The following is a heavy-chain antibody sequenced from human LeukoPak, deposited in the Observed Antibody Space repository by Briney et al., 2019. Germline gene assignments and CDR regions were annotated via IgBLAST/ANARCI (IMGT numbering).Heavy chain of an antibody. CDR1: GGSFSGYY. CDR3: ARVPIWWGLTGYYIDY. V-gene: IGHV4-34*01. J-gene: IGHJ4*02. CDR2: INHSGST. D-gene: IGHD3-9*01. Sequence: SETLSLTCAVYGGSFSGYYWSWIRQPPGKGLEWIGEINHSGSTNYNPSLKSRVTISVDTSKNQFSLKLSSVTAADTAVYYCARVPIWWGLTGYYIDYWGQGTLVTVSS.